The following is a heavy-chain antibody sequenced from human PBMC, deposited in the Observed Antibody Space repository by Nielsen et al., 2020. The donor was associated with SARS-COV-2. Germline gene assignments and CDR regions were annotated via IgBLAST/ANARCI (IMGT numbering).Heavy chain of an antibody. J-gene: IGHJ4*02. V-gene: IGHV4-34*01. CDR3: ASRSSDYDILTGYYPPPGFAFDY. D-gene: IGHD3-9*01. CDR1: GGSFSGYY. CDR2: INHSGST. Sequence: SETLSLTCAVYGGSFSGYYWSWIRQPPGKGLEWIGEINHSGSTNYNPSLKSRVTISVDTSKNQFSLKLSSVTAADTAVYYCASRSSDYDILTGYYPPPGFAFDYWGQGTLVTVSS.